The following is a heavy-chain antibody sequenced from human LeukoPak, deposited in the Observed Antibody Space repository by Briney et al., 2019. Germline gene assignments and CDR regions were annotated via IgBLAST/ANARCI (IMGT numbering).Heavy chain of an antibody. CDR1: GYTFTGYY. CDR2: INPNSGGT. CDR3: ARDQIQLWFPFDY. J-gene: IGHJ4*02. D-gene: IGHD5-18*01. Sequence: ASVKVSCKASGYTFTGYYMHWVRQAPGQGLEWMGWINPNSGGTNYAQKFQGRVTMTRDTSTSTVYMELSSLRSEDTAVYYCARDQIQLWFPFDYWGQGTLVTVSS. V-gene: IGHV1-2*02.